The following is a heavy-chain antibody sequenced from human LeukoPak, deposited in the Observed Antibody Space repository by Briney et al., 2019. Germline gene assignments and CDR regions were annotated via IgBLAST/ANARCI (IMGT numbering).Heavy chain of an antibody. CDR2: ISGGGSRT. CDR3: AKFRGSEKTVIDC. J-gene: IGHJ4*02. D-gene: IGHD3-16*01. CDR1: GFTFSSYA. V-gene: IGHV3-23*01. Sequence: GGSLRLSCAASGFTFSSYAMSWVRQAPGKGLEWVSTISGGGSRTWYADSVKGRFTISRDNYKNTVDVQLNSLRAEDTAVYYCAKFRGSEKTVIDCWGQGTLVTLPS.